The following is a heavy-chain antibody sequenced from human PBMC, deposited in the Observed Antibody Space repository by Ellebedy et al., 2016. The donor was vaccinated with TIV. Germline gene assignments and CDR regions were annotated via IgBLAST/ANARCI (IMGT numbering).Heavy chain of an antibody. CDR3: ARYRGVIPKIDY. CDR2: IYYSGST. CDR1: GGSISSYY. Sequence: GSLRLSCTVSGGSISSYYWSWIRQPPGKGLEWIGSIYYSGSTYYNPSLKSRVTISVDTSKNQFSLKLSSVTAADTAVYYCARYRGVIPKIDYWGQGTLVTVSS. D-gene: IGHD3-10*01. J-gene: IGHJ4*02. V-gene: IGHV4-39*01.